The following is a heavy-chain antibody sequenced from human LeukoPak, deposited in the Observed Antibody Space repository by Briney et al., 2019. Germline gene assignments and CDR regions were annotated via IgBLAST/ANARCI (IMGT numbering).Heavy chain of an antibody. CDR3: ARGRVGTYYYGSGSYYNHNWFDP. Sequence: PSETLSLTCAVYGGSFSGYYWSWIRQPPGKGLEWLGEINHSGSTNYNPSLKSRVTISVDTSKNQFSLKLSSVTAADTAVYYCARGRVGTYYYGSGSYYNHNWFDPWGQGTLVTVSS. D-gene: IGHD3-10*01. CDR1: GGSFSGYY. J-gene: IGHJ5*02. V-gene: IGHV4-34*01. CDR2: INHSGST.